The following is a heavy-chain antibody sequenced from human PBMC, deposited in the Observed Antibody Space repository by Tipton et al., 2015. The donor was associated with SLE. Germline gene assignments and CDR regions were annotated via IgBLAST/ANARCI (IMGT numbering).Heavy chain of an antibody. J-gene: IGHJ4*02. CDR2: IYYSGTT. V-gene: IGHV4-59*11. Sequence: TLSLTCTVSCGPIRRHYWSWIRQAPGKGLEWSGYIYYSGTTKYNPSLKSRVTISIDTSKNQLSLKLSSATAADTAIYYCAREVGKAFWSGYSNWGQGTMVTVSS. CDR1: CGPIRRHY. CDR3: AREVGKAFWSGYSN. D-gene: IGHD3-3*01.